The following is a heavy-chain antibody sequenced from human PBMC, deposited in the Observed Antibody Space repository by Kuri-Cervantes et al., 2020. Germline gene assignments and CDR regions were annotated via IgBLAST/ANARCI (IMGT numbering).Heavy chain of an antibody. Sequence: GGSLRLSCAASGFTFSSFAMTWVRQAPGKGLEWVGRIKSKTDGGTTDYAAPVKGRFTISRDDSKNTLYLQMNSLRAEDTAVYYCAKPRDYYGSGLDYWGQGTLVTVSS. CDR2: IKSKTDGGTT. V-gene: IGHV3-15*01. J-gene: IGHJ4*02. CDR3: AKPRDYYGSGLDY. D-gene: IGHD3-10*01. CDR1: GFTFSSFA.